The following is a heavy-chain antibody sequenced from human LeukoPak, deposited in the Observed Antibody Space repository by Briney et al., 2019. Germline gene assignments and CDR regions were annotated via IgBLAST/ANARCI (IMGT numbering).Heavy chain of an antibody. CDR2: ISGSGGGT. D-gene: IGHD2-15*01. J-gene: IGHJ4*02. Sequence: GGSLRLSCAASGLTFSRYAMSWVRQAAGKGLEWVSAISGSGGGTYYADSVKGRFAISRDISKRTLYLQINSLRAEDTPIYYCARGCDVSCYRLDFWGQGTLVTVS. CDR3: ARGCDVSCYRLDF. V-gene: IGHV3-23*01. CDR1: GLTFSRYA.